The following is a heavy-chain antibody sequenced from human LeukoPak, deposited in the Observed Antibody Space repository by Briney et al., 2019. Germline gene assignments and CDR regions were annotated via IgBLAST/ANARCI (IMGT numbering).Heavy chain of an antibody. J-gene: IGHJ5*02. CDR3: ARGLASGSNFAWFDP. D-gene: IGHD3-10*01. V-gene: IGHV4-34*01. CDR2: INHSGST. CDR1: GGSLSNYY. Sequence: SETLSLTCAVYGGSLSNYYWSWIRQPPGKGLEWIGEINHSGSTKYNPSLKSRVTISVDMSKNQFSLELNSVTAADTAVYYCARGLASGSNFAWFDPWGQGTLVTVSS.